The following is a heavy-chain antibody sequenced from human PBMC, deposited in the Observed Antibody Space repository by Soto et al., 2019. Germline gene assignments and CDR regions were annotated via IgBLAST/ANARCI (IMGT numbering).Heavy chain of an antibody. D-gene: IGHD3-10*01. J-gene: IGHJ6*02. CDR1: GGTFSSYA. Sequence: QVQLVQSGAEAKKPGSSVKVSCKASGGTFSSYAISWVRQAPGQGLEWMGGLISIFGTANYAQKLQGRVTISADESTSTAYIELSSLRSEDTAVYYCAFGRYGSGSYSFYYCGMDVWGQDTKVTVSS. V-gene: IGHV1-69*01. CDR2: LISIFGTA. CDR3: AFGRYGSGSYSFYYCGMDV.